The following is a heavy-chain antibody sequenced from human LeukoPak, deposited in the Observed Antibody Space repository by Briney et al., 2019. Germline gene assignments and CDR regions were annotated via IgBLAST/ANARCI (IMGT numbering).Heavy chain of an antibody. CDR1: GYTFTSYY. V-gene: IGHV1-46*01. J-gene: IGHJ1*01. CDR2: INPSGGST. CDR3: ARPSYDSSDYEYFQH. D-gene: IGHD3-22*01. Sequence: ASAKVSCKASGYTFTSYYMHWVRQAPGQGLEWMGIINPSGGSTSYAQKFQGRVTMTRDTSTSTVYMELSSLRSEDTAVYYCARPSYDSSDYEYFQHWARAPWSPSPQ.